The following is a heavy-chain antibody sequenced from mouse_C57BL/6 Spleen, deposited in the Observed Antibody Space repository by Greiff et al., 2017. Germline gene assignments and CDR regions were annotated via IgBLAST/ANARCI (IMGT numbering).Heavy chain of an antibody. CDR2: IYPGDGDT. D-gene: IGHD1-1*01. J-gene: IGHJ1*03. Sequence: VQLQQSGAELVKPGASVKISCKASGYAFSSYWMNWVKQRPGKGLEWIGQIYPGDGDTNYNGKFKGKATLTANKSSSTAYVQLGSRTSEESAVYFCARWDYGSSHWYFDVWGTGTTVTVSS. CDR3: ARWDYGSSHWYFDV. CDR1: GYAFSSYW. V-gene: IGHV1-80*01.